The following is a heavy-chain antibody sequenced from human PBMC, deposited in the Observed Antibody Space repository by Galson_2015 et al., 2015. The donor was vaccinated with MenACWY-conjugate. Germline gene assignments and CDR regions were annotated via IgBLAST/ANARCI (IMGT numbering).Heavy chain of an antibody. J-gene: IGHJ5*02. CDR3: ARRTPELNWFDP. CDR2: INYSGRT. V-gene: IGHV4-39*01. D-gene: IGHD1-26*01. Sequence: ATLSLPCTVSGDSISSDNYYWTWVRQPPGRGLEWIASINYSGRTFYNPFLMSRVFISVDMSKSQYSLKLTSVTAADTAVYFCARRTPELNWFDPWGQGTLVTVSS. CDR1: GDSISSDNYY.